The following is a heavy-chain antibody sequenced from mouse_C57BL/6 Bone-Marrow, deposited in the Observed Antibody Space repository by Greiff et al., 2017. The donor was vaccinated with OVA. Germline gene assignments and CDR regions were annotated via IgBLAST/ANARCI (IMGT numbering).Heavy chain of an antibody. CDR3: ERGDDYYGSSNRCLDV. J-gene: IGHJ1*03. Sequence: EVQRVESGGGLVQPKGSLKLSCAASGFSFNTYAMNWVRQPPGKGLEWVARIRSKGNNYATYYADSVKGRFTISRDDSESMLYLQMNNLKTEDAAVCYGERGDDYYGSSNRCLDVWGKGTTVTVSS. CDR2: IRSKGNNYAT. CDR1: GFSFNTYA. D-gene: IGHD1-1*01. V-gene: IGHV10-1*01.